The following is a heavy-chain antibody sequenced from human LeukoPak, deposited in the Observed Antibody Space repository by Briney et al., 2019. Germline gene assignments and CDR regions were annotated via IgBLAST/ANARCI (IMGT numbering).Heavy chain of an antibody. D-gene: IGHD5-18*01. Sequence: SETLSLTCTVPGGSISSYYWSWIRQPPGKGLEWIGYIYYSGSTNYNPSLKSRVTISVDTSKNQFSLKLSSVTAADTAVYYCARGSHTASRYNWLDPWGQGTLVTVSS. CDR1: GGSISSYY. CDR3: ARGSHTASRYNWLDP. CDR2: IYYSGST. J-gene: IGHJ5*02. V-gene: IGHV4-59*01.